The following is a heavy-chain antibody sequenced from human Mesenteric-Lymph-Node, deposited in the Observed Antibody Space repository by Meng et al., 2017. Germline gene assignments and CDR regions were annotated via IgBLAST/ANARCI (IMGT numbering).Heavy chain of an antibody. Sequence: GESLKISCAACGFTFSSYDMHWVRQATGKGLEWVSAIGTAGDTYYPGSVKGQFTISRENAKNSLYLQMNSLRAEDTAVYYCAKYDLGDCSGGSCYSWGQGTLVTVSS. CDR3: AKYDLGDCSGGSCYS. J-gene: IGHJ4*02. CDR1: GFTFSSYD. V-gene: IGHV3-13*03. D-gene: IGHD2-15*01. CDR2: IGTAGDT.